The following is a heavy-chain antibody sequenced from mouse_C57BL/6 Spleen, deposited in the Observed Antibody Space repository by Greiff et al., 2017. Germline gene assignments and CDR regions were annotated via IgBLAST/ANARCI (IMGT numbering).Heavy chain of an antibody. Sequence: VQLQQSGPELVKPGASVKISCKASGYSFTGYYMNWVKQSPEKSLEWIGEINPSTGGTTYNQKFKAKATLTVDKSSSTAYMQLKSLTSEDSAVYYCARSGRLRGYFDVWGTGTTVTVSS. D-gene: IGHD2-4*01. J-gene: IGHJ1*03. CDR2: INPSTGGT. CDR1: GYSFTGYY. CDR3: ARSGRLRGYFDV. V-gene: IGHV1-42*01.